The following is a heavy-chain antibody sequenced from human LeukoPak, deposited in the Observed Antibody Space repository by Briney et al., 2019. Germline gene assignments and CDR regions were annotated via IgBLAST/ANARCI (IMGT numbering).Heavy chain of an antibody. J-gene: IGHJ5*02. Sequence: SETLSLTCTVSGGSISSSRYYWGWIRQPPGKGLEWIGYIYYSGSTYYNPSLKSRVTMSVDSSKNQFSLKLSSVTAADTAVYYCAREEWFDPWGQGTLVTVSS. V-gene: IGHV4-30-4*08. CDR3: AREEWFDP. CDR1: GGSISSSRYY. CDR2: IYYSGST.